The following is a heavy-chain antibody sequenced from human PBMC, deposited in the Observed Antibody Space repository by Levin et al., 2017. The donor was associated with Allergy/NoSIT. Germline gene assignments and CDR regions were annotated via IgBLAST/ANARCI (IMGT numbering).Heavy chain of an antibody. Sequence: GGSLRLSCAASGFTFSSYGMHWVRQAPGKGLEWVAVIWYDGSNKYYADSVKGRFTISRDNSKNTLYLQMNSLRAEDTAVYYCARDPGSSWHLYNWFDPWGQGTLVTVSS. V-gene: IGHV3-33*01. D-gene: IGHD6-13*01. CDR3: ARDPGSSWHLYNWFDP. CDR2: IWYDGSNK. CDR1: GFTFSSYG. J-gene: IGHJ5*02.